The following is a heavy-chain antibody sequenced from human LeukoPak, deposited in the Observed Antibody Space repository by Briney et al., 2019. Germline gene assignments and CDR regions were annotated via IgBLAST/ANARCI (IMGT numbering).Heavy chain of an antibody. CDR3: ARGGDLAYFDY. V-gene: IGHV4-30-2*01. CDR1: GGSISSGGYP. Sequence: SETLSLTCAVSGGSISSGGYPWSRIRQPPGKGLEWIGYIYHSGSTYYNPSLKSRVTISVDRSKNQLSLKQSSVTAADTAVYYCARGGDLAYFDYWGQGTLVTVSS. D-gene: IGHD3-16*01. CDR2: IYHSGST. J-gene: IGHJ4*02.